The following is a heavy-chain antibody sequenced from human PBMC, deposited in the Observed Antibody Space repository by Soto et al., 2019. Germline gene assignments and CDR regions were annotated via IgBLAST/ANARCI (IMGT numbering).Heavy chain of an antibody. J-gene: IGHJ4*02. CDR2: IYYSGNT. Sequence: SETLSLTCTVSGGSLGSSSYYWGWIRQSPGKGLEWIGNIYYSGNTFYNPSLKSRVTISVDTSKNQFYLHLSSVTAADTAIFYCASIAAPGTTHFDFWGQGTLVTVS. V-gene: IGHV4-39*01. CDR1: GGSLGSSSYY. CDR3: ASIAAPGTTHFDF. D-gene: IGHD6-13*01.